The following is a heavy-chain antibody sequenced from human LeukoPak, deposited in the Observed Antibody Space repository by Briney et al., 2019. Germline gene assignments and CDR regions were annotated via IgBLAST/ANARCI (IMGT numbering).Heavy chain of an antibody. CDR2: TSLSGNIV. CDR3: ARNDSLRGHVMVFAV. Sequence: GGSLRLSCSASGFSIDTYEMIWVRQAPGKGLEWLAYTSLSGNIVYYTDSVKGRFTISRDNAKNSLYLQLKSLRAEDTALYYCARNDSLRGHVMVFAVWGQGTLVTVSS. V-gene: IGHV3-48*03. J-gene: IGHJ1*01. CDR1: GFSIDTYE. D-gene: IGHD2-8*01.